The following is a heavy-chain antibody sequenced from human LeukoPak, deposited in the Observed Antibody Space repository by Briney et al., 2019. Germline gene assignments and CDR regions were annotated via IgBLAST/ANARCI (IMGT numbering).Heavy chain of an antibody. CDR2: INHSGST. J-gene: IGHJ4*02. CDR1: GGSFSGYY. V-gene: IGHV4-34*01. Sequence: SETLSLTCAVYGGSFSGYYWSWIRQPPGKGLEWIGEINHSGSTNYNPSLKGRVTISVDTSKNQFSLKLSSVTAADTAVYYCARDRAVAGRSDYFDYWGQGTLVTVSS. D-gene: IGHD6-19*01. CDR3: ARDRAVAGRSDYFDY.